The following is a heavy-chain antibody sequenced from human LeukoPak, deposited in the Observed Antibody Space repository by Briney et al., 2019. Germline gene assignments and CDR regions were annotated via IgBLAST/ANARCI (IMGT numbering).Heavy chain of an antibody. J-gene: IGHJ4*02. D-gene: IGHD3-10*01. CDR1: GGSFSGYY. CDR3: ATTRASYYHYYFDY. CDR2: INHSGST. V-gene: IGHV4-34*01. Sequence: PSETLSLTCAVYGGSFSGYYWSWIRQPPGKGLEWIGEINHSGSTNYNPSLKSRVTISVDTSKNQFSLKLSSVTAADTAVYYCATTRASYYHYYFDYWGQGTLVTVSS.